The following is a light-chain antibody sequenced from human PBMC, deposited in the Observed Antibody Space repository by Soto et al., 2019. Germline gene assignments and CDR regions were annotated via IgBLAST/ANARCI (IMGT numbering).Light chain of an antibody. CDR3: QQFSSYPLT. CDR1: QNIYSN. CDR2: GAS. V-gene: IGKV3D-15*01. Sequence: IVMTQSPATLSVSPGARATLSCRASQNIYSNVAWYQQRPGQAPRLLIFGASIRVTGIPDRFIGSGSGTDFTLTISRLEPEDFAVYYCQQFSSYPLTFGGGTKVDI. J-gene: IGKJ4*01.